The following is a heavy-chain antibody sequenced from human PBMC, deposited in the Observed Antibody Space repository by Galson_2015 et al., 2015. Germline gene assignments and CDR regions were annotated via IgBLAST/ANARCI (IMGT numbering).Heavy chain of an antibody. CDR2: IYHSGST. V-gene: IGHV4-59*08. CDR3: ARHGESDLQLLSEGFDY. D-gene: IGHD2-2*01. J-gene: IGHJ4*02. CDR1: GGSIRGYY. Sequence: LSLTCTVSGGSIRGYYWSWIRQPPGKGLEWIGYIYHSGSTNHNPSLKSRVTISVDRSKNQFSLKLSSVTAAVTAVYYCARHGESDLQLLSEGFDYWGQGTLVTVSS.